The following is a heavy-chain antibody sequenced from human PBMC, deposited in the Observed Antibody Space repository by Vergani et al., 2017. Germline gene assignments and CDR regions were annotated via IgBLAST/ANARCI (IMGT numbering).Heavy chain of an antibody. D-gene: IGHD3-10*01. CDR1: GFTFSSYG. CDR3: ARDPVGERGHYYGMDV. CDR2: ISYDGSNK. J-gene: IGHJ6*02. Sequence: QVQLVESGGGVVQPGRSLRLSCAASGFTFSSYGMHWVRQAPGKGLEWVAVISYDGSNKYYADSVKGRFTISRDNSKNTLYLQMNSLRAEDTAVYYCARDPVGERGHYYGMDVWGQGTTVTVSS. V-gene: IGHV3-30*03.